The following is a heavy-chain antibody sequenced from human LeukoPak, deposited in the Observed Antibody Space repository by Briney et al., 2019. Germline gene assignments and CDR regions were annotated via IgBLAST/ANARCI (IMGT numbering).Heavy chain of an antibody. D-gene: IGHD1-26*01. CDR2: INHSGST. CDR1: GGSFSGYY. J-gene: IGHJ4*02. V-gene: IGHV4-34*01. Sequence: SETLSLTCAVYGGSFSGYYWSWIRQPPGKGLEWIGEINHSGSTYYNPSLKSRVTISVDTSKNQFSLKLSSVTAADTAVYYCARDGGGGSYYWGQGTLVTVSS. CDR3: ARDGGGGSYY.